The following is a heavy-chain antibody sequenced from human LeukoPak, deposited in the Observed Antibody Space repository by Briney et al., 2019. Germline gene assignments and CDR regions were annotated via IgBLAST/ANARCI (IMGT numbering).Heavy chain of an antibody. V-gene: IGHV3-15*01. CDR3: TTDSELTTIFGVVIVFDY. CDR1: GLTFSNAW. J-gene: IGHJ4*02. D-gene: IGHD3-3*01. CDR2: IKSKTDGGTT. Sequence: GGSLRLSCAASGLTFSNAWMSWVRQAPGKGLERVGRIKSKTDGGTTDYAAPVKGRFTISRDDSKNTLYLQMNSLKTEDTAVYYCTTDSELTTIFGVVIVFDYWGQGTLVTVSS.